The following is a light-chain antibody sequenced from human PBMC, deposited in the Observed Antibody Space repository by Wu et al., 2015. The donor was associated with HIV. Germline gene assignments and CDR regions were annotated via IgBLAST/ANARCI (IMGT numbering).Light chain of an antibody. CDR2: AAS. Sequence: EIVMTQSPATLSMSPGERVTLSCRASQAISNNLAWYQHKPGQAPRLLIYAASTRASGVPARFSGSGSETEFTLTLSSLQSEDFAVYYCQQYNNWPRSFGQGTKLEI. J-gene: IGKJ2*04. CDR1: QAISNN. CDR3: QQYNNWPRS. V-gene: IGKV3-15*01.